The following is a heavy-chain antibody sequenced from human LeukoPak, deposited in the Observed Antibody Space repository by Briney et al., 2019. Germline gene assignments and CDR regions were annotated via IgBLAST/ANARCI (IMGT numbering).Heavy chain of an antibody. CDR3: ARDRGDGFDY. Sequence: GGALRLSCVASVFTFCDHYMDWVCPAPGKGLEWVGRTRNKANSYTTGCGASVKGRFTISRGDSKNTLYLQMSSLKTEDTAVNYCARDRGDGFDYWGQGTLVTVSS. V-gene: IGHV3-72*01. CDR1: VFTFCDHY. J-gene: IGHJ4*02. D-gene: IGHD3-10*01. CDR2: TRNKANSYTT.